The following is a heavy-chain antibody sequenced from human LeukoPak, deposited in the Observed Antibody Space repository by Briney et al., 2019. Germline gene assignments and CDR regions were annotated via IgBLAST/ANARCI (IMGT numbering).Heavy chain of an antibody. CDR3: ARAVENPITAASGRVLNSFDP. V-gene: IGHV4-34*01. Sequence: SETLSLTCAVYGWSFSGYYLSWIRQPPGKGLEWIGEINHSGSTNYNPSLKSRVTISVDTSKNQFSLKLRSVTAADTAVYYCARAVENPITAASGRVLNSFDPWGQGTLVTVSS. CDR2: INHSGST. J-gene: IGHJ5*02. D-gene: IGHD6-13*01. CDR1: GWSFSGYY.